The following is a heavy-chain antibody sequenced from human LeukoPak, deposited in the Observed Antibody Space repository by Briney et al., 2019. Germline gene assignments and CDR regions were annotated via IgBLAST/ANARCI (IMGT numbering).Heavy chain of an antibody. CDR1: GFTFSNYG. V-gene: IGHV3-48*04. CDR3: VRDQYSSDWYMAS. CDR2: MSSTNTI. Sequence: GRSLRLSCSASGFTFSNYGMNWVRQGPGKGLEWVSYMSSTNTIYYADSVKGRFTISRDNAENSLYLQMSSLRAEDTAVYYCVRDQYSSDWYMASWGQGTLVTVSS. J-gene: IGHJ5*01. D-gene: IGHD6-19*01.